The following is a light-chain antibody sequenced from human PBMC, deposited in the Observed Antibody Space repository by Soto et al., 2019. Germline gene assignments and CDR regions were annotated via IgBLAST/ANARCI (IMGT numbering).Light chain of an antibody. V-gene: IGKV1-39*01. J-gene: IGKJ1*01. CDR2: AVS. CDR3: QQRDNWPLAWT. CDR1: QSISSY. Sequence: DIQMNQSPSSLSASVGDRVTISCRASQSISSYLNWYQQKPGKAPNLLIYAVSNSQSGVPSRFSGSGSGTEFTLTISSLEPEDFAVYYCQQRDNWPLAWTVGPETQVEIK.